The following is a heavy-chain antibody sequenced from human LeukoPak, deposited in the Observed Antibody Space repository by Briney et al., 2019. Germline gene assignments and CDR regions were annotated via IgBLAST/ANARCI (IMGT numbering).Heavy chain of an antibody. CDR1: GGSFSGYY. V-gene: IGHV4-34*01. D-gene: IGHD3-22*01. Sequence: SSQTLSLTCAVYGGSFSGYYWSWIRQPPGKGLEWIGEINHSGSTNYNPSLKSRVTISVDTSKNQFSLKLSSVTAADTAVYYCASPHYYDENSFDPWGQGTLVTVSS. CDR2: INHSGST. J-gene: IGHJ5*02. CDR3: ASPHYYDENSFDP.